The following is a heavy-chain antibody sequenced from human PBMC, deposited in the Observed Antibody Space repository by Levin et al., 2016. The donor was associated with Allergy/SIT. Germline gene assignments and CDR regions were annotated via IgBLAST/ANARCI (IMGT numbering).Heavy chain of an antibody. CDR2: IDPSDSYT. J-gene: IGHJ4*02. V-gene: IGHV5-10-1*01. Sequence: VRQMPGKGLEWMGRIDPSDSYTNYSPSFQGHVTISADKSISTAYLQWSSLKASDTAMYYCARGGSYYDYWGQGTLVTVSS. D-gene: IGHD1-26*01. CDR3: ARGGSYYDY.